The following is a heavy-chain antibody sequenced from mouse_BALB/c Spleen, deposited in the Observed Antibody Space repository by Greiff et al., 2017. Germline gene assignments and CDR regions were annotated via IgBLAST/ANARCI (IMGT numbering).Heavy chain of an antibody. Sequence: QVQLQQSGAELAKPGASVKMSCKASGYTFTSYWMHWVKQRPGQGLEWIGYINPSTGYTEYNQKFKDKATLTADKSSSTAYMQLSSLTSEDSAVYYCASLTSYSWFAYWGQGTLVTVSA. V-gene: IGHV1-7*01. CDR2: INPSTGYT. CDR3: ASLTSYSWFAY. D-gene: IGHD2-10*01. CDR1: GYTFTSYW. J-gene: IGHJ3*01.